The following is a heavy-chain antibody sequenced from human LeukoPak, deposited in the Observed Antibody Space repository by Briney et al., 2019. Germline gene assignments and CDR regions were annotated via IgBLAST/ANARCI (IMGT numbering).Heavy chain of an antibody. V-gene: IGHV3-48*01. Sequence: GGSLRLSCAASGFTFRSYSMNWVRQAPGKGLEWVSDISSSSSTIYYADSVKGRFTISRDNAKNSLYLQMNSLRGEDTAVYYCARVTYYYDSSGYYYIDYWGQGTLVTVSS. CDR2: ISSSSSTI. CDR1: GFTFRSYS. D-gene: IGHD3-22*01. CDR3: ARVTYYYDSSGYYYIDY. J-gene: IGHJ4*02.